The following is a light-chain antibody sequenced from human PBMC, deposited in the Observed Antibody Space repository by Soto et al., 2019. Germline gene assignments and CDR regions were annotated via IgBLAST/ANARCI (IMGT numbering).Light chain of an antibody. Sequence: QSALTQPPSASGSPGQSVAISCTGNSSDVGGYNYVSWYQQHPGKAPKLMIYEVNKRPSGVPDRFSGSKSGNTASLTVSGLQAEDEADYYCSTYAGSSNVLGTGTKVTVL. CDR3: STYAGSSNV. J-gene: IGLJ1*01. CDR2: EVN. V-gene: IGLV2-8*01. CDR1: SSDVGGYNY.